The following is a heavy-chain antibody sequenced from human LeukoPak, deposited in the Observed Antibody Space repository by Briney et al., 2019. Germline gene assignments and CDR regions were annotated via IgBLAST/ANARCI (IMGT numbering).Heavy chain of an antibody. V-gene: IGHV3-23*01. D-gene: IGHD3-16*01. CDR3: AKEGEAGGGY. Sequence: GGSLRLSCTASGFTFGKYWMSWVRQAPGKGLEWVSAISGSGGSTYYADSVKGRFTISRDNSKNTLYLQMNSLRAEDTAVYYCAKEGEAGGGYWGQGTLVTVSS. CDR2: ISGSGGST. CDR1: GFTFGKYW. J-gene: IGHJ4*02.